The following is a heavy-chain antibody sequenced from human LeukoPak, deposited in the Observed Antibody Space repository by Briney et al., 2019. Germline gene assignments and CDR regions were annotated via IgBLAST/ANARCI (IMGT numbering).Heavy chain of an antibody. Sequence: GGSLRLSCAASGFTFSSYAMSWVRQAPGKGLEWVSAISGSGGSTYYADSVKGRFTISRDNSKNTLYLQMNSLRAEDTAVYYCAKDDEDIVVVPAQGFDPWGQGTLVTVSS. D-gene: IGHD2-2*01. CDR2: ISGSGGST. J-gene: IGHJ5*02. CDR3: AKDDEDIVVVPAQGFDP. CDR1: GFTFSSYA. V-gene: IGHV3-23*01.